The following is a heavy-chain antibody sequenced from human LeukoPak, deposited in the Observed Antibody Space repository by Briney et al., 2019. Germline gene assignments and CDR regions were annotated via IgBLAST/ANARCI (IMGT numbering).Heavy chain of an antibody. D-gene: IGHD2-2*01. J-gene: IGHJ6*02. CDR1: GFTISSHG. CDR3: ARERYCSSTSCLYYYGMDV. Sequence: PGGSLRLSCAVSGFTISSHGMHWVRQAPGKGLEWVAMISYDGNSKYYGDSVKGRFTISRDNSKNTLYLQMNSLRAEDTAVYYCARERYCSSTSCLYYYGMDVWGQGTTVTVSS. V-gene: IGHV3-30*03. CDR2: ISYDGNSK.